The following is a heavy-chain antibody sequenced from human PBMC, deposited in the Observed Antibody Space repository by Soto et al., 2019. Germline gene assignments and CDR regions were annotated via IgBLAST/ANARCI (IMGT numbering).Heavy chain of an antibody. V-gene: IGHV3-7*05. J-gene: IGHJ6*02. CDR2: IKEDGSEK. CDR1: EFTFSSYW. Sequence: EVQLVESGGGLVQPGGSLRLSCAASEFTFSSYWMNWVRQAPGKGLEWVANIKEDGSEKYYVDSVKGRFNISRDNAKNSLYLQMNSLRGVDTAVYYCARDLGAPGRGSAVGYYYHYGMDVWGQGTTVTVSS. CDR3: ARDLGAPGRGSAVGYYYHYGMDV. D-gene: IGHD2-2*01.